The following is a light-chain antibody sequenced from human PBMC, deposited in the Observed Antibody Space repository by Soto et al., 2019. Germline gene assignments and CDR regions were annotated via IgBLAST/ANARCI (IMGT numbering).Light chain of an antibody. CDR2: DAS. CDR3: QQRSNWIT. Sequence: IELTQSPVTLSFSPGGRATLSCRASQRVSSSIVAWYQIHPGQAPSLLNDDASNRATGIPARFSGSGSGKVFILTSSILEPEDVAVYHCQQRSNWITFGQGTRLEIK. J-gene: IGKJ5*01. V-gene: IGKV3D-20*02. CDR1: QRVSSSI.